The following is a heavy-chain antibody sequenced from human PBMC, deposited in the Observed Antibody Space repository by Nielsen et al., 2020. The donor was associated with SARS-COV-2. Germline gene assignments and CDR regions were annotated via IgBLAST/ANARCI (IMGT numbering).Heavy chain of an antibody. Sequence: SETLSLTCAVYGGSFSGYYWSWIRQPPGKGLEWIGEINHSGSTNYNPSLKSRVTISVDTSKNQFSLKLSSVTAADTAVYYCARGLKDWGQGTLVTVSS. CDR1: GGSFSGYY. CDR3: ARGLKD. J-gene: IGHJ4*02. CDR2: INHSGST. V-gene: IGHV4-34*01.